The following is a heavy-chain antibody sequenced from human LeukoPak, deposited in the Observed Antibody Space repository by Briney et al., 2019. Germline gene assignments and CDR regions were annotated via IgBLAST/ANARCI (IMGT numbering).Heavy chain of an antibody. Sequence: PMASVKVSCKASGYTFTSYGISWVRQAPGQGLEWMGWISAYNGNTNYAQKLQGRVTMTTDTSTSTAYMELRSLRSDDTAVYYCARGDCSSTSCYGVRYYYYYGMDVWGQGTTVTVSS. D-gene: IGHD2-2*01. CDR1: GYTFTSYG. CDR2: ISAYNGNT. J-gene: IGHJ6*02. CDR3: ARGDCSSTSCYGVRYYYYYGMDV. V-gene: IGHV1-18*01.